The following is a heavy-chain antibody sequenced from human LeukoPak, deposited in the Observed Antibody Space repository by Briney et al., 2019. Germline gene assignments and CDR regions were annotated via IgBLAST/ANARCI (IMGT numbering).Heavy chain of an antibody. V-gene: IGHV3-21*01. D-gene: IGHD6-13*01. CDR3: AKGSSSWPERTHYYFDY. Sequence: GGSLRLSCAASGFTFSSYTMNWVRQAPGKGLEWVSSIRSSSSYIYYAESVKGRFTISRDNAKNSLYLQMNSLRAEDTAVYYCAKGSSSWPERTHYYFDYWGQGTLVTVSS. CDR1: GFTFSSYT. CDR2: IRSSSSYI. J-gene: IGHJ4*02.